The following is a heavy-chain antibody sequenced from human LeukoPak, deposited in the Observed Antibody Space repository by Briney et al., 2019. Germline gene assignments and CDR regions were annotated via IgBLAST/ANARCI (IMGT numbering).Heavy chain of an antibody. Sequence: SETLSLTCTVSGDSISSYYWSWIRQPPGKGLEWIGYIYYSGSSNYNPSLKSRVTISVDTSKNQFSLKLSSVTAADTAVYYCARAGTYWFFDLWGRGTLVTVSS. CDR2: IYYSGSS. CDR1: GDSISSYY. V-gene: IGHV4-59*01. CDR3: ARAGTYWFFDL. J-gene: IGHJ2*01. D-gene: IGHD1-1*01.